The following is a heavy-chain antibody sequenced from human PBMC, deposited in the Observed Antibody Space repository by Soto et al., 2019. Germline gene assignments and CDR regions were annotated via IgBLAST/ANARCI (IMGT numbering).Heavy chain of an antibody. Sequence: PSETLSLTCTVSGGSISSGGYYWSWIRQHPGKGLEWIGYIYYSGSTYYNPSLKSRVTMSVDTSKNQFSLKLSSVTAADTAVYYCARDRPGDYGDYEYYFDYWGQGTLVTVSS. CDR2: IYYSGST. V-gene: IGHV4-31*03. CDR1: GGSISSGGYY. CDR3: ARDRPGDYGDYEYYFDY. J-gene: IGHJ4*02. D-gene: IGHD4-17*01.